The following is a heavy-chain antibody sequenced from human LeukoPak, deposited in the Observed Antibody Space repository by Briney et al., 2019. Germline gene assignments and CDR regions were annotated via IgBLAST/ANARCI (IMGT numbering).Heavy chain of an antibody. V-gene: IGHV4-4*07. D-gene: IGHD4-17*01. CDR3: AREQGGTVSLHFDY. J-gene: IGHJ4*02. CDR1: GDSISNYY. CDR2: ISTSGNT. Sequence: PSETLSLTCTVSGDSISNYYWSWIRQPAGKGLEWIGRISTSGNTNYNSSLKSRVTVSVDMSKNQFSLKLSSVTAADTAVYYCAREQGGTVSLHFDYWGQGTLVTVSS.